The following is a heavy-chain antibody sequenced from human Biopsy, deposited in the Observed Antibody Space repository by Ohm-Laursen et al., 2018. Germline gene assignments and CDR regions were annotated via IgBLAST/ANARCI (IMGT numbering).Heavy chain of an antibody. CDR3: ARRGSGGRSFDY. CDR2: ISNSGNT. D-gene: IGHD2-15*01. V-gene: IGHV4-59*08. CDR1: GDSINSSY. Sequence: SDTLSLTCAVSGDSINSSYWSWIRQAPGKGLKWIGFISNSGNTSYNPSLKSRVTISADTSKNQFSLKLGSVTVADTAVFYCARRGSGGRSFDYWGQGSLVTVSS. J-gene: IGHJ4*02.